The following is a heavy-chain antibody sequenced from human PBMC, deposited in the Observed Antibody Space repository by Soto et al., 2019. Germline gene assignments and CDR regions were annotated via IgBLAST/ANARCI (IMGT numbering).Heavy chain of an antibody. CDR1: GFTFSSYG. J-gene: IGHJ3*02. D-gene: IGHD3-16*01. CDR3: ARELARFGEDAFDI. CDR2: IWYDGSNK. V-gene: IGHV3-33*01. Sequence: GESLRLSCAASGFTFSSYGMHWVRQAPGKGLEWVAVIWYDGSNKYYADSVKGRFTISRDNSKNTLYLQMNSLRAEDTAVYYCARELARFGEDAFDIWGQGTMVTVSS.